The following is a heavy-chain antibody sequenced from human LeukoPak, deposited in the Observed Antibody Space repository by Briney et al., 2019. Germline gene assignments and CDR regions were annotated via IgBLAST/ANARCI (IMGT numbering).Heavy chain of an antibody. Sequence: SETLSLTCTVSGGSISSGDYYWSWIRQPPGKGLEWIGYIYYSGSTNYNPSLKSRVTISVDTSKNQFSLKLSSVTAADTAVYYCARGSSSWSFDYWGQGTLVTVSS. V-gene: IGHV4-61*08. D-gene: IGHD6-13*01. J-gene: IGHJ4*02. CDR2: IYYSGST. CDR3: ARGSSSWSFDY. CDR1: GGSISSGDYY.